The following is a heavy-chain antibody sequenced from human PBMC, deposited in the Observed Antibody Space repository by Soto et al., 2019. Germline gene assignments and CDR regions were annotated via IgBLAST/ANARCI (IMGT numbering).Heavy chain of an antibody. V-gene: IGHV1-18*01. CDR2: ISAYNGNT. D-gene: IGHD3-9*01. J-gene: IGHJ6*03. CDR3: ARDLDYDTLTGYYSFYYYYYMDV. Sequence: ASVKGYCQASGYTFTSYGISWVRQTNGHGLEWMGWISAYNGNTNYAQKLQGRVTMTTDTSTSTAYMELRSLRSDDTAVYYCARDLDYDTLTGYYSFYYYYYMDVWGKGTTVTVSS. CDR1: GYTFTSYG.